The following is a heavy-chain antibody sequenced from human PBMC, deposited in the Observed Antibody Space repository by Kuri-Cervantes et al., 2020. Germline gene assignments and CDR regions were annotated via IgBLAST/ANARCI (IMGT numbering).Heavy chain of an antibody. J-gene: IGHJ4*02. D-gene: IGHD6-19*01. CDR1: GFTFSSYS. CDR3: VREGAGIAVAEESY. CDR2: ISSSASYK. Sequence: GGSLRLSCAASGFTFSSYSMNWVRQAPGRGLEWVSSISSSASYKYYADSLKGRFTISRDNAKNSLYPQMNSLRAEDTGVYYCVREGAGIAVAEESYWGQGTLVTVSS. V-gene: IGHV3-21*04.